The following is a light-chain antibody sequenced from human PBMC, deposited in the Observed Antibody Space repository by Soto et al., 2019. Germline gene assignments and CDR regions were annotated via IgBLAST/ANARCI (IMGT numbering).Light chain of an antibody. CDR2: DAS. CDR3: QRYNNWPLT. Sequence: DIQVTQSPPTLSASVGDRVTITCRASQTISTWMAWYQQKPGKAPKLLVYDASTLQSGVASRFSGSGSGTEFTLIISGLQPDDSATYYCQRYNNWPLTFGGGTKVDIK. V-gene: IGKV1-5*01. CDR1: QTISTW. J-gene: IGKJ4*01.